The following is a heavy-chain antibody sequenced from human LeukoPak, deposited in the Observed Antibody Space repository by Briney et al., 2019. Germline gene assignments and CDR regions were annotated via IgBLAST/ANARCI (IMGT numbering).Heavy chain of an antibody. V-gene: IGHV7-4-1*02. J-gene: IGHJ6*03. CDR2: INTNTGNP. CDR3: ARTLGQGSLQYYDFWSGYYYYMDV. D-gene: IGHD3-3*01. Sequence: GASVKVSCKASGYTFTSYAMNWVRQAPGQGLEWMGWINTNTGNPTYAQGFTGRFVFSLDTSVSTAYLQISSLKAEDTAVYYCARTLGQGSLQYYDFWSGYYYYMDVWGKGTTVTVSS. CDR1: GYTFTSYA.